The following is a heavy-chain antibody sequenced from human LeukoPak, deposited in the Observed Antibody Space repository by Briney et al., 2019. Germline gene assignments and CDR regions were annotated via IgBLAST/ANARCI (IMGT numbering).Heavy chain of an antibody. Sequence: ASVKVSCKASGYTFTSHGINWLRQAPGQGLEWMGWISAYNGNTNYAQKLQGRVTMTTDTSTSTAYMELRSLRSDDTAVYYCARAGLKLTMIVVAPDYWGQGTLVTVSS. CDR2: ISAYNGNT. D-gene: IGHD3-22*01. V-gene: IGHV1-18*01. J-gene: IGHJ4*02. CDR1: GYTFTSHG. CDR3: ARAGLKLTMIVVAPDY.